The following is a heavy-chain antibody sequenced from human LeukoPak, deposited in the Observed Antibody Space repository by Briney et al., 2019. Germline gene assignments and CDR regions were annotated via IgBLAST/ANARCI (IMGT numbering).Heavy chain of an antibody. CDR2: ISAYNGNT. Sequence: GASVKVSCKASDYTFTSYGISWVRQAPGQGLEWMGWISAYNGNTNYAQKLQGRVTMTTDTSTSTAYMELRSLRSDDTAVYYCASGRPRYCSSTSCYDFDYWGQGTLVTVSS. V-gene: IGHV1-18*01. CDR1: DYTFTSYG. D-gene: IGHD2-2*01. CDR3: ASGRPRYCSSTSCYDFDY. J-gene: IGHJ4*02.